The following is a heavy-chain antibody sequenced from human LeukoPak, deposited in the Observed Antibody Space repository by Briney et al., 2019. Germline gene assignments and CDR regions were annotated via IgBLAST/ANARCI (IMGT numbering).Heavy chain of an antibody. CDR1: GFTFSSYV. V-gene: IGHV3-48*02. CDR3: ARDKGLNIYYYYGMDV. Sequence: GGSLRLSCAASGFTFSSYVMHWVRQAPGKGLEWVSYISSSSSTIYYADSVKGRFTISRDNAKNSLYLQMNSLRDEDTAVYYCARDKGLNIYYYYGMDVWGQGTTVTVSS. J-gene: IGHJ6*02. CDR2: ISSSSSTI.